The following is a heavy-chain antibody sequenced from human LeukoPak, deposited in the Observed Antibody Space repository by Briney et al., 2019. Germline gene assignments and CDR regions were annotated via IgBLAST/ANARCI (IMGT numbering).Heavy chain of an antibody. Sequence: SVKVSCKASGGTFSSYAISWVRQAPGQGLEWMGGIIPIFGTANYAQKFQGRVTITADESTSTAYMELSSLRSEDTAVYYCARDSYQIDDYGGLGAFDIWGQGTMVTVSS. CDR2: IIPIFGTA. CDR3: ARDSYQIDDYGGLGAFDI. D-gene: IGHD4-23*01. CDR1: GGTFSSYA. V-gene: IGHV1-69*01. J-gene: IGHJ3*02.